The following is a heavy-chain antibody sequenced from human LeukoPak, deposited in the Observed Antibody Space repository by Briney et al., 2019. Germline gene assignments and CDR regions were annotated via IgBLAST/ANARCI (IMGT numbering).Heavy chain of an antibody. V-gene: IGHV1-69*05. CDR3: ARGRIQLWEDYYYYMDV. D-gene: IGHD5-18*01. CDR1: GGTFSSYA. Sequence: SVKVSCKASGGTFSSYAISWVRQAPGQGREWMGGISPIFGTANYAQRFQGRVTITTDESTSTAYMELSSLRSEDTAVYYCARGRIQLWEDYYYYMDVWGKGTTVTVSS. J-gene: IGHJ6*03. CDR2: ISPIFGTA.